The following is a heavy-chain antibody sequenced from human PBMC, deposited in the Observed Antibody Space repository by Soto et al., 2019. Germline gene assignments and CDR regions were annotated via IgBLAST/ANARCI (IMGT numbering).Heavy chain of an antibody. J-gene: IGHJ6*03. D-gene: IGHD2-15*01. CDR1: GGSISSSSYY. V-gene: IGHV4-39*01. Sequence: HLQLQESVPGLVKPSEPLSLTCTVSGGSISSSSYYWGWIRQPPGKGLEWIGSIYYSGSTYYNPSLKSRLTIAVYTSKNQFSLKLSCVSAAATSVYYCGRQGHCSGGSCYSFYYYYMDVWGKERTDTVSS. CDR2: IYYSGST. CDR3: GRQGHCSGGSCYSFYYYYMDV.